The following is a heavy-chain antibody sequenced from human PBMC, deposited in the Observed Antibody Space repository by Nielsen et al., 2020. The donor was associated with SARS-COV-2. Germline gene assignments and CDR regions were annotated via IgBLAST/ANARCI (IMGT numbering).Heavy chain of an antibody. CDR2: IWYDGSNK. CDR1: GFTFSIYA. CDR3: AAAPSGDYGGY. D-gene: IGHD4-23*01. V-gene: IGHV3-33*08. J-gene: IGHJ4*02. Sequence: GGSLRLSCAASGFTFSIYAMHWVRQAPGKGLEWVAVIWYDGSNKYYADSVKGRFTISRDNSKNTLYLQMNSLRTEDTAVYYCAAAPSGDYGGYWGQGTLVTVSS.